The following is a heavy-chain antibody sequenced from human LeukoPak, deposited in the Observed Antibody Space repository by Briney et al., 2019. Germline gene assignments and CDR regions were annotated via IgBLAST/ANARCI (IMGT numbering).Heavy chain of an antibody. Sequence: ASVQVSCKASRYTFTSYGISWVGQAPGQGLEWMGWISAYNGNTNFAQKLQGRVTMTTDTSTSTAYMELRSLRSDDTAVYYCARDTCSGGSCYCGYWGQGTLVTVSS. CDR3: ARDTCSGGSCYCGY. V-gene: IGHV1-18*04. CDR2: ISAYNGNT. D-gene: IGHD2-15*01. J-gene: IGHJ4*02. CDR1: RYTFTSYG.